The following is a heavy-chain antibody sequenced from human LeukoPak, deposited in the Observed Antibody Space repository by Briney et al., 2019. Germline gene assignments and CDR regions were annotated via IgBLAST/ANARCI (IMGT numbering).Heavy chain of an antibody. V-gene: IGHV3-48*02. CDR2: IGTTTSTI. D-gene: IGHD2-8*01. Sequence: PGGSLRLSCAASGFTFSSYGMNWVRQAPGKGLEWVSYIGTTTSTIYYADSVKGRFTISRDNAKNSLYLQMNSLRDEDTAVYYCARHAYGDYWGQGTLVTVSS. J-gene: IGHJ4*02. CDR1: GFTFSSYG. CDR3: ARHAYGDY.